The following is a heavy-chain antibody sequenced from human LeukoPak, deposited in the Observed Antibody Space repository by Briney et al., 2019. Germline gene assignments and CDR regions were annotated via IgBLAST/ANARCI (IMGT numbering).Heavy chain of an antibody. CDR1: GFTFSSYA. CDR2: ISYDGSNK. Sequence: GGSLRLSCAASGFTFSSYAMHWVRQAPGKGLEWVAVISYDGSNKYYADSVKGRFTISRDNSKNMLYLQINSLRAEDTAVYYCARDRNYFEALHRSYWGQGTLVTVSS. J-gene: IGHJ4*02. D-gene: IGHD3-10*01. V-gene: IGHV3-30*04. CDR3: ARDRNYFEALHRSY.